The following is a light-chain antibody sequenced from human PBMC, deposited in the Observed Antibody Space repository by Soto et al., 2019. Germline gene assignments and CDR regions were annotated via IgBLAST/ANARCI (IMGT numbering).Light chain of an antibody. V-gene: IGKV1-5*03. CDR3: QQYNSYST. J-gene: IGKJ1*01. CDR1: QSISSW. CDR2: RAS. Sequence: DSQMTQSPSTLSASVGDRVTITCRASQSISSWLAWYQQKPGRAPNLLIYRASTLESGVPSRFSGSGSGTEFTLTISSLQPDDFATYYCQQYNSYSTFGQGTKVDIK.